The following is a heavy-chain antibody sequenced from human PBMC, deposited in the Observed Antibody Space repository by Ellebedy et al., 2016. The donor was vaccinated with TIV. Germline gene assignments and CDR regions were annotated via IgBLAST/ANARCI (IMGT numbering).Heavy chain of an antibody. CDR2: IYSGGST. Sequence: PGGSLRLSCAAPGFTVGNNFLSWVRQAPGKGLEWVSLIYSGGSTDYADSVKGRFTISRDSSKNTLYLQMNSLRAEDTAMYYCARNTDTGTSGDYWGQGTPVTVSS. CDR1: GFTVGNNF. V-gene: IGHV3-53*01. J-gene: IGHJ4*02. CDR3: ARNTDTGTSGDY. D-gene: IGHD1-1*01.